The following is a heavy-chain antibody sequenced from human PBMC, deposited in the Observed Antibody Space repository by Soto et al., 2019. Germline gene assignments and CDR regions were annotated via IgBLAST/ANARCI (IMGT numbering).Heavy chain of an antibody. Sequence: QVQLQESCPGLVKPSQTLSLTCIVSGDSIASHDYYWSWIRLLPGKGLEWIGQVYHSGSTSYNPSLKSPLAISVDTSKNQFSLRLTSVTAADTAVYYCARNRRREFLKGSGMDVWGQGTTVTVSS. CDR3: ARNRRREFLKGSGMDV. D-gene: IGHD3-10*01. CDR1: GDSIASHDYY. CDR2: VYHSGST. J-gene: IGHJ6*02. V-gene: IGHV4-31*01.